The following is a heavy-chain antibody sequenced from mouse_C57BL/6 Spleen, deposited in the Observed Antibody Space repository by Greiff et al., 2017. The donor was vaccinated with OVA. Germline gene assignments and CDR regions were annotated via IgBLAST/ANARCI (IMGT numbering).Heavy chain of an antibody. CDR3: ARSGGTGYFDV. J-gene: IGHJ1*03. D-gene: IGHD4-1*01. CDR2: IYPGDGDT. CDR1: GYAFSSSW. Sequence: VQLKQSGPELVKPGASVKISCKASGYAFSSSWMNWVKQRPGKGLEWIGRIYPGDGDTNYNGKFKGKATLTADKSSSTAYMQLSSLTSEDSAVYFCARSGGTGYFDVWGTGTTVTVSS. V-gene: IGHV1-82*01.